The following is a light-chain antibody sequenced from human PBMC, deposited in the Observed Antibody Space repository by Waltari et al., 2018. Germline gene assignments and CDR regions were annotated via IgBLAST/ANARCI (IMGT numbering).Light chain of an antibody. CDR2: GAA. CDR3: QQYGSSPPIT. V-gene: IGKV3-20*01. Sequence: EIVLTQSPGTLSLSPGERATLSCRAIQSVSSSYLAWYQKKPGQAPRLLIQGAASRATGIPDRFSGSGSGTDFTLTSSRLETEDLAVYYCQQYGSSPPITFGQGTRLEIK. J-gene: IGKJ5*01. CDR1: QSVSSSY.